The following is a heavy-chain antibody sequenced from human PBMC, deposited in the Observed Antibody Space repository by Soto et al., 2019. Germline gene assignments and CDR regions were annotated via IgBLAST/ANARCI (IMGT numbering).Heavy chain of an antibody. J-gene: IGHJ3*02. CDR1: DYTFTSYG. CDR3: ARVGVGGGNSFDRDAFDI. D-gene: IGHD2-21*02. Sequence: QVQLGQSGAEVKKPGASVKVSCKASDYTFTSYGISWVRQAPGQGLEWTGWISAYNGNTNYAQKLQGRVTMTTDTSTSTAYMELRSLRSDDTAVYYCARVGVGGGNSFDRDAFDIWGQGTMVTVSS. V-gene: IGHV1-18*01. CDR2: ISAYNGNT.